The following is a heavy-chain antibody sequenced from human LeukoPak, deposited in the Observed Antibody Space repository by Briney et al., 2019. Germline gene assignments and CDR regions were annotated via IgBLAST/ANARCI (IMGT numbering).Heavy chain of an antibody. CDR1: GYTFTSYY. V-gene: IGHV1-46*01. Sequence: ASVKVSCKASGYTFTSYYMHWVRQAPGQGLEWMGIINPSGGSTSYAQKFQGRVTMTRDTSTSTVYMGLSSLRSEDTAVYYCARDTDYGGNSWAYWGRTPGYCDYWGQGTLVTVSS. D-gene: IGHD4-23*01. J-gene: IGHJ4*02. CDR2: INPSGGST. CDR3: ARDTDYGGNSWAYWGRTPGYCDY.